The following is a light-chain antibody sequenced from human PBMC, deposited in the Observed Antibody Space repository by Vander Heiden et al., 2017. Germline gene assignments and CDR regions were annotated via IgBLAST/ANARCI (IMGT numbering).Light chain of an antibody. CDR2: DAS. J-gene: IGKJ4*01. CDR3: QQYNNQLT. CDR1: QGISSY. V-gene: IGKV1-33*01. Sequence: IQMTQSPSSLSASVGDRVTITCQASQGISSYLAWYQQKPGKAPKLLIYDASNLETGVPSRFSGSGSGTDFTFTISSLQPEDIATYYWQQYNNQLTFGGGTKVEIK.